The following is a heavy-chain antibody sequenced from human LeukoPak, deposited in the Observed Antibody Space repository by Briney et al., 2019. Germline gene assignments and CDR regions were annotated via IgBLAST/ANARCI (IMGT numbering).Heavy chain of an antibody. CDR2: ISAYNGNT. CDR1: GYTFTSYG. V-gene: IGHV1-18*01. J-gene: IGHJ4*02. CDR3: ARVGDLVDYGDHTPFDY. D-gene: IGHD4-17*01. Sequence: ASVKVSCKASGYTFTSYGISWVRQAPGQGLEWMGWISAYNGNTNYAQKLQGRLTMSTDTSTSTAYMELRSLRSDDTAVYYCARVGDLVDYGDHTPFDYWGQGTLVTVSS.